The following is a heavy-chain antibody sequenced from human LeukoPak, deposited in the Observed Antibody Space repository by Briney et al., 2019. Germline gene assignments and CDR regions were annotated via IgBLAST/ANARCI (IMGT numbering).Heavy chain of an antibody. CDR3: ARVPVYCGGDCYLDAFDI. D-gene: IGHD2-21*02. Sequence: GGSLRLSCAASGFTFSSYAMHWVRQAPGKGLEWVAVISYDGSNEYYADSVKGRFTISRDNSKNTLYLQMNSLRAEDTAVYYCARVPVYCGGDCYLDAFDIWGQGTMVTVSS. CDR2: ISYDGSNE. V-gene: IGHV3-30-3*01. J-gene: IGHJ3*02. CDR1: GFTFSSYA.